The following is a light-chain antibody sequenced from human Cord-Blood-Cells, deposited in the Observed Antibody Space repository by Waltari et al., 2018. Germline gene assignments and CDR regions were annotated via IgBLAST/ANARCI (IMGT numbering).Light chain of an antibody. CDR2: DVS. CDR1: SSDVGGYNY. Sequence: QSALTQPRSVSGSPGQSVTISCTGTSSDVGGYNYVSWYQQHPGKAPKLMMYDVSQRPSGVPDRFSGSKSGNTASLTISGLQAEDEADYYCCSYAGSYSWVFGGGTKLTVL. V-gene: IGLV2-11*01. J-gene: IGLJ3*02. CDR3: CSYAGSYSWV.